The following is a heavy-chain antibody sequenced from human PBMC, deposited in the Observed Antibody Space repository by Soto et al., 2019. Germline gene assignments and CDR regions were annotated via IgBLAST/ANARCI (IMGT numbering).Heavy chain of an antibody. V-gene: IGHV4-4*07. D-gene: IGHD5-12*01. J-gene: IGHJ4*02. Sequence: PSETLSLTCTVSGGSINTFYWSWVRQPAGKGLEWIGRIFSSGSTSFNPSLESRGAMSVETSKNHFSLNLSSVTAADMAVYYCAREGSYSAYNFAHGIQLWSFDFWGQGALVTVSS. CDR3: AREGSYSAYNFAHGIQLWSFDF. CDR1: GGSINTFY. CDR2: IFSSGST.